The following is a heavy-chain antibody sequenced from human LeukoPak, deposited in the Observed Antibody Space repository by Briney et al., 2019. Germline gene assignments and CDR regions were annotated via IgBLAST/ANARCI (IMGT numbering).Heavy chain of an antibody. CDR1: GGSISSYY. V-gene: IGHV4-59*08. CDR3: ARLGFSNSGSYLAPSDY. CDR2: IYHSGGT. Sequence: AETLSLTCTVSGGSISSYYWSWIRQPPGKGLEWIGYIYHSGGTKYNPSLKSRVTILVGTSKNQFSLKLSSVTAADTAVYYCARLGFSNSGSYLAPSDYWGQGTLVTVSS. D-gene: IGHD1-26*01. J-gene: IGHJ4*02.